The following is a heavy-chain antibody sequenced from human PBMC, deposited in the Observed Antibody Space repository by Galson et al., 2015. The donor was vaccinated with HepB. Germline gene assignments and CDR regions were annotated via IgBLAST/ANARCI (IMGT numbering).Heavy chain of an antibody. J-gene: IGHJ5*02. CDR3: ARQYSSSWMTRAGGFDP. D-gene: IGHD6-13*01. Sequence: SLRLSCAASGFTFSSYSMNWVRQAPGEGLEWVSSISSSSSYIYYADSVKGRFTISRDNAKNSLYLQMNSLRAEDTAVYYCARQYSSSWMTRAGGFDPWGQGTLVTVSS. CDR1: GFTFSSYS. V-gene: IGHV3-21*01. CDR2: ISSSSSYI.